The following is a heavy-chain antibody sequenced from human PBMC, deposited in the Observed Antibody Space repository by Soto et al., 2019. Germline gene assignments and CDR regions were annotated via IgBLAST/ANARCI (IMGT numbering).Heavy chain of an antibody. CDR3: ARGFDCSGGSCYPLPYFDY. J-gene: IGHJ4*02. CDR2: IYYSGST. CDR1: GGSISSYY. D-gene: IGHD2-15*01. V-gene: IGHV4-59*01. Sequence: PSETLSLTCTVSGGSISSYYWSWIRQPPGKGLEWIGYIYYSGSTNYNPSLKSRVTISVDTSKNQFSLKLSSVTAADTAVYYCARGFDCSGGSCYPLPYFDYWGQGTLVTVSS.